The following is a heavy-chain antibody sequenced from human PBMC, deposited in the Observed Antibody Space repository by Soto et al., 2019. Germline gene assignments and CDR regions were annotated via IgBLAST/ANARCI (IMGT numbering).Heavy chain of an antibody. D-gene: IGHD2-8*01. CDR3: AKDTAPGFYDANGHLDS. J-gene: IGHJ4*02. CDR2: INWDSEDI. V-gene: IGHV3-9*01. Sequence: VQLVESGGGLVQPGGSRRLSCVVSGINFDDFDMHWVRQVPGKGLEWVSGINWDSEDIGYADSVKGRFTISRDNAKNSLYLQMNSLKAEDTALYYCAKDTAPGFYDANGHLDSWGQGTPVTVSS. CDR1: GINFDDFD.